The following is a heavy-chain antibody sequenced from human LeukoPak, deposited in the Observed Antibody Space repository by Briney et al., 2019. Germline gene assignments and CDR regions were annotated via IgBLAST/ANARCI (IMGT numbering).Heavy chain of an antibody. D-gene: IGHD1-1*01. CDR1: GFTFGSYA. J-gene: IGHJ4*02. CDR3: AKDRNWAPPYYLDY. CDR2: INGSGGTT. Sequence: PGGSLRLSCVASGFTFGSYAMSWVRQAPGKGLEWVSLINGSGGTTYYADSVKGRFTISRDNSKNTLYLQMNSLRAEDTAVYYCAKDRNWAPPYYLDYWGQGTLVTVSS. V-gene: IGHV3-23*01.